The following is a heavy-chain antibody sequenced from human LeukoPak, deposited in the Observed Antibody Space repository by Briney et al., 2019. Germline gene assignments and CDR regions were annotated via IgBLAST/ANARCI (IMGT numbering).Heavy chain of an antibody. V-gene: IGHV4-59*01. CDR3: ARNLGYCSSTSCSNWFDP. J-gene: IGHJ5*02. CDR1: GGSISSYY. D-gene: IGHD2-2*01. CDR2: IYYSGST. Sequence: SETLSLTCTVSGGSISSYYWSWIRQPPGKGLEWIGYIYYSGSTNYNPSLKSRVTISVDTSKNQFSLKLSSVTAADTAVYYCARNLGYCSSTSCSNWFDPWGKGTLVTVSS.